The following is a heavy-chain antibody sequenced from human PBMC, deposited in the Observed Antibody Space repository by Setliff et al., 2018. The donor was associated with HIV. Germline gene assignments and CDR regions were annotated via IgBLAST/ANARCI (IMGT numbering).Heavy chain of an antibody. Sequence: SETLSLTCTVSSSSIRGGGYYWNWIRQHPGKGLEWIGYIYHSGSTYYNPSLKSRVTISVDTSKNQFSLKLSSVTAADTAIYYCARGTPDHEVWYFDLWGRGTLVNVSS. CDR1: SSSIRGGGYY. V-gene: IGHV4-31*03. J-gene: IGHJ2*01. CDR3: ARGTPDHEVWYFDL. CDR2: IYHSGST.